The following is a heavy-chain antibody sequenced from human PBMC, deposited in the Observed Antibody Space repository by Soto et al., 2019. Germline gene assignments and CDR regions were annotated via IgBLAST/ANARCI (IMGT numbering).Heavy chain of an antibody. CDR3: AKDSSGWVFDY. CDR1: GFTFSSYA. CDR2: ISGSGGST. J-gene: IGHJ4*02. Sequence: GASMSLSCAASGFTFSSYAMSWVRQAPGKGLEWVSAISGSGGSTYYEDSVNRRSTISRDNSKNTLYLQMNSLRAEDTAVYYCAKDSSGWVFDYWGQGTLVTVS. D-gene: IGHD6-19*01. V-gene: IGHV3-23*01.